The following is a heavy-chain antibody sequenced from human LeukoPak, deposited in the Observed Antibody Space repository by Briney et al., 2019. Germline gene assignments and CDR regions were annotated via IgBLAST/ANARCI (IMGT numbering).Heavy chain of an antibody. V-gene: IGHV3-48*02. D-gene: IGHD3-10*01. J-gene: IGHJ4*02. CDR2: ISSSSSTI. CDR3: ARGLLWFGELSPADY. Sequence: GGSLRLSCAASGFTFSSYSMNWVRQAPGKGLEWVSYISSSSSTIYYADSVKGRFTISRDNAKNSLYLQMNSLRDEDTAVYYCARGLLWFGELSPADYWGQGTLVTVSS. CDR1: GFTFSSYS.